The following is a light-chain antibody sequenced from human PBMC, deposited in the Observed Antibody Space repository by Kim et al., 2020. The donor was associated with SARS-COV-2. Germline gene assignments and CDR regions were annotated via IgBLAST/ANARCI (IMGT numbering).Light chain of an antibody. CDR1: QVISIY. CDR2: STS. Sequence: SVGDRVDLTCRASQVISIYFAWYQQNPEQVPKLLIYSTSVSQSGVPSQFSGGGAGTDFTLTISSLQPEDVATYYCQKYSSAPWTFGQRTKGDI. V-gene: IGKV1-27*01. J-gene: IGKJ1*01. CDR3: QKYSSAPWT.